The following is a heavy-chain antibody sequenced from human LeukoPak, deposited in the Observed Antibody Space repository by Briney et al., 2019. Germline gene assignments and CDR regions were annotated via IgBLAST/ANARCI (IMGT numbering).Heavy chain of an antibody. Sequence: SETLSLTCTVSGGSISSSSYYWGWIRQPPGKGLEWIGSIYYSGSTYYNPSLKSRVTISVDTSKNQFSLKLSSVTAADTAVYYCARDGDYYDSSGYYFDYWGQGTLVTVSS. V-gene: IGHV4-39*07. CDR2: IYYSGST. CDR1: GGSISSSSYY. CDR3: ARDGDYYDSSGYYFDY. J-gene: IGHJ4*02. D-gene: IGHD3-22*01.